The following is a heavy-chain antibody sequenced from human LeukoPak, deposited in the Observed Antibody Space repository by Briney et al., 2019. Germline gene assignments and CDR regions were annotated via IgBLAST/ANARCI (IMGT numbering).Heavy chain of an antibody. CDR3: ARLTTHIY. CDR1: GFTFSSYA. D-gene: IGHD4-17*01. CDR2: ISYDGSNK. Sequence: PGRSLRLSCAASGFTFSSYAMHWVRQAPGKGLEWVAVISYDGSNKYYADSVKGRFTISRDNSKNTLYLQMNSLRAEDTAVYYCARLTTHIYWGQGTLVTVSS. J-gene: IGHJ4*02. V-gene: IGHV3-30*04.